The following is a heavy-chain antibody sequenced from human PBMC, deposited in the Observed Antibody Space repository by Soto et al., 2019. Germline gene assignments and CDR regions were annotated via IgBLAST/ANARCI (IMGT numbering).Heavy chain of an antibody. CDR1: GGTFSSYA. Sequence: QVQLVQSGAEVKKPGSSVKVSCKASGGTFSSYAISWVRQAPGQGLEWMGGIIPIFGTANYAQKFQGRVTITADESTSTAYMELSSLRSEDMAVYYCARIRFLPPFAYYGMDVWGQGTTVTVSS. CDR3: ARIRFLPPFAYYGMDV. CDR2: IIPIFGTA. J-gene: IGHJ6*02. V-gene: IGHV1-69*01. D-gene: IGHD3-3*01.